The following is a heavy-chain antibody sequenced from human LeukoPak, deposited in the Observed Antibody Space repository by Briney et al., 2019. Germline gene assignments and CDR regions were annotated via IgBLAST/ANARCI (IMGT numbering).Heavy chain of an antibody. D-gene: IGHD5-18*01. CDR2: FDPEDGET. Sequence: GASVKVSCKVSGYTLTELSMHWARQAPGKGLEWMGGFDPEDGETIYAQKFQGRVTMTEDTSTDTAYMEPSSLRSEDTAVYYCATVARGYSYGRYYFDYWGQGTLVTVSS. J-gene: IGHJ4*02. CDR1: GYTLTELS. CDR3: ATVARGYSYGRYYFDY. V-gene: IGHV1-24*01.